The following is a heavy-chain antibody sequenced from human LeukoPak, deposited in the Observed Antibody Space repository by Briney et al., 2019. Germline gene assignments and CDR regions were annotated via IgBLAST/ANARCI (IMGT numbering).Heavy chain of an antibody. CDR3: ARAAYSSSWYEYESTVPQYYYYGMDV. CDR1: GGTFSSYA. Sequence: SVKVSCKASGGTFSSYAISWVRQAPGQGLEWMGRIIPILGIANYAQKFQGRVTITADKSTSTAYMELSSLRSEDTAVYYCARAAYSSSWYEYESTVPQYYYYGMDVWGQGTTVTVSS. V-gene: IGHV1-69*04. D-gene: IGHD6-13*01. J-gene: IGHJ6*02. CDR2: IIPILGIA.